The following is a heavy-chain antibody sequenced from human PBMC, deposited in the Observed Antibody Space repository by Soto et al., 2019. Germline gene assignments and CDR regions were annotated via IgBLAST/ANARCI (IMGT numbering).Heavy chain of an antibody. Sequence: GGSLRLSCTTSGFTFGDYAMSWSRQAPGKGLEWVGVIRSKAYGGTTDYAASVKGRFTISRDDSKSIAYLQMNSLKSEDTGVYYCTKYTYTSRYAYYGMDVWGHGTTGTVSS. D-gene: IGHD6-13*01. CDR2: IRSKAYGGTT. CDR3: TKYTYTSRYAYYGMDV. CDR1: GFTFGDYA. V-gene: IGHV3-49*03. J-gene: IGHJ6*02.